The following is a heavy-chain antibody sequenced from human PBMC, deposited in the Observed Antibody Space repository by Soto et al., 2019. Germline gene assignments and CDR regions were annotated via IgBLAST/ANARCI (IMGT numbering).Heavy chain of an antibody. CDR2: INAGNGDT. J-gene: IGHJ5*02. CDR1: GYTFTSYT. Sequence: ASVKVSCKASGYTFTSYTMHWVRQAPGQSLEWMGWINAGNGDTKYSQKFQGRVTITRDISASTAYMELSSLRSEDTAVYYCARIGYGYPWGRGWFDPWGQGTLVTVSS. D-gene: IGHD5-18*01. CDR3: ARIGYGYPWGRGWFDP. V-gene: IGHV1-3*01.